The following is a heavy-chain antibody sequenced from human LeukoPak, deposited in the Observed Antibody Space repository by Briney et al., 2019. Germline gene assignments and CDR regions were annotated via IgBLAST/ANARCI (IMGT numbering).Heavy chain of an antibody. CDR1: GFTFSSYT. D-gene: IGHD3-9*01. V-gene: IGHV3-21*04. CDR2: ISSSRSYI. J-gene: IGHJ4*02. Sequence: GGSLRLSCAASGFTFSSYTMNWVRQAPGKGLDWVSAISSSRSYIYYADSVKGRFTISRDNAKKSLYLQMNSLRAEDTALYYCAKDGANRPYDILAGYYGPSDYWGQGTLVTVSS. CDR3: AKDGANRPYDILAGYYGPSDY.